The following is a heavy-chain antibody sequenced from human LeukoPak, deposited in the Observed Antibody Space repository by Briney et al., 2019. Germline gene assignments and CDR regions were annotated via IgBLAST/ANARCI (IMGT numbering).Heavy chain of an antibody. CDR3: ARGPSYCDF. J-gene: IGHJ4*02. Sequence: ASQTLSLTCTVSGGSISSDDFRWSWVRQHPGKGLEWIGYIGYSGSTYYNPSLKSRVSVSFDTSKSQFSLKLTSVTAADTAAYFCARGPSYCDFWGQGTLVTVSS. CDR2: IGYSGST. CDR1: GGSISSDDFR. V-gene: IGHV4-31*03.